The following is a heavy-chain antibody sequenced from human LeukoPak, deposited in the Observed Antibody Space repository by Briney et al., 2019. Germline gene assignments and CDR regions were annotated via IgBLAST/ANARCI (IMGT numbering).Heavy chain of an antibody. CDR1: GFSLSTSGVG. CDR3: ARNALYGDYFWFDP. Sequence: KSGPTLVKPTQTLTLTCTFSGFSLSTSGVGVGWIRQPPGKGLEWIGYIYHSGSTYYNPSLKSRVTISVDRSKNQFSLKLSSVTAADTAVYYCARNALYGDYFWFDPWGQGTLVTVSS. CDR2: IYHSGST. J-gene: IGHJ5*02. V-gene: IGHV4-30-2*01. D-gene: IGHD4-17*01.